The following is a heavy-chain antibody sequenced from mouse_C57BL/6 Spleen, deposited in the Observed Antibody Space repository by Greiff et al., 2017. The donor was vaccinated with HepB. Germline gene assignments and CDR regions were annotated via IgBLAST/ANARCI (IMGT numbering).Heavy chain of an antibody. Sequence: VQLQQSGAELVKAGASVKMSCKASGYTFTSYWMHWVKQRLGQGLEWFAETNPTNGRTYYNEKFKSKATLTVDKSSSTACMLLSGPTFEESAVYYCARIKKIVATYFDYWGQGTTLTVSS. CDR3: ARIKKIVATYFDY. CDR2: TNPTNGRT. J-gene: IGHJ2*01. D-gene: IGHD1-1*01. V-gene: IGHV1S81*02. CDR1: GYTFTSYW.